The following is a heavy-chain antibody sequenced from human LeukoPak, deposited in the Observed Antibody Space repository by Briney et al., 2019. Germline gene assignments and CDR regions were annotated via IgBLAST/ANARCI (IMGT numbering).Heavy chain of an antibody. CDR1: GYIVTSYW. CDR3: ARHGGYSSSSRGVDY. V-gene: IGHV5-51*01. Sequence: GESLKISCKGPGYIVTSYWIGSMRQMPGKGLERMGSIFPGDSDTRSRPSFQAQVTISADKSISTAYLQWSSLKASDTAIYYWARHGGYSSSSRGVDYWGQGTLVTVSS. J-gene: IGHJ4*02. CDR2: IFPGDSDT. D-gene: IGHD6-6*01.